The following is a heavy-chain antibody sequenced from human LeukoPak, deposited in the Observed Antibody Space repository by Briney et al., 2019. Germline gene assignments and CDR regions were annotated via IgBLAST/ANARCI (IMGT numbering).Heavy chain of an antibody. Sequence: GASVKVSCKASGYTFTSYAMHSVRQAPGQRLEWMGWINAGNGNTKYSQKFQGRVTITRHTSASTAYMELSSLRSEDTAVYYCARGGMPAGWFDPWGQGTLVTVSS. CDR2: INAGNGNT. CDR3: ARGGMPAGWFDP. CDR1: GYTFTSYA. V-gene: IGHV1-3*01. J-gene: IGHJ5*02. D-gene: IGHD2-2*01.